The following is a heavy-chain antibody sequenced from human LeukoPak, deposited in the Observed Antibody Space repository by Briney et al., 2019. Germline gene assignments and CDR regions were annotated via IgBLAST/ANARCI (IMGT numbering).Heavy chain of an antibody. CDR3: ARLTVGYSSGWYVNYYYCMDV. CDR1: GGSFSGYY. CDR2: INHSGST. Sequence: PSETLSLTCAVYGGSFSGYYWSWIRQPPGKGLEWIGEINHSGSTNYNPSLKSRVTISVDTSKSQFSLKLSSVTAADTAVYYCARLTVGYSSGWYVNYYYCMDVWGKGTTVTISS. V-gene: IGHV4-34*01. D-gene: IGHD6-19*01. J-gene: IGHJ6*03.